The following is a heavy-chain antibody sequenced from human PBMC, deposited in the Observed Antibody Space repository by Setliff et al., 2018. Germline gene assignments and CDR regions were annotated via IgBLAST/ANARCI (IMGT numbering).Heavy chain of an antibody. CDR1: GYSLKDSS. Sequence: GASVKVSCKVSGYSLKDSSMHWVQQVPGKGLEWMGGFAPEVGEIIYAQEFQGRVTMTADTSTDTAYMQVSGLRSEDTAVYFCARYGAKLAIEEWGQGTLVTVSS. V-gene: IGHV1-24*01. CDR3: ARYGAKLAIEE. J-gene: IGHJ4*02. CDR2: FAPEVGEI. D-gene: IGHD4-17*01.